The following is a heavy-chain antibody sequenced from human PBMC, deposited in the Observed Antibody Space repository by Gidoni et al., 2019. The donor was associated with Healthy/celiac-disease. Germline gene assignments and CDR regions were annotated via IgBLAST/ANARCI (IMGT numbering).Heavy chain of an antibody. D-gene: IGHD7-27*01. Sequence: AASGFTFDDYAMHWVRQAPGKGLEWVSGISWNSGSIGYADSVKGRFTISRDNAKNSLYLQMNSLRAEDTALYYCAKSNSLNPARHYFDYWGQGTLVTVSS. CDR3: AKSNSLNPARHYFDY. J-gene: IGHJ4*02. V-gene: IGHV3-9*01. CDR1: GFTFDDYA. CDR2: ISWNSGSI.